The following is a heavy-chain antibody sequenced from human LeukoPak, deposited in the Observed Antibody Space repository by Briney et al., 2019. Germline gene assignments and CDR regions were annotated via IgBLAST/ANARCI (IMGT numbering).Heavy chain of an antibody. J-gene: IGHJ4*02. Sequence: PGGSLRLPCAASGFTVSSNYMSWVRQAPGKGLEWVSVIYSGGSTYYADSVKGRFTISRDNSKNTLYLQMNSLRAEDTAVYYCAREDYDILTGYYIDYWGQGTLVTVSS. D-gene: IGHD3-9*01. CDR3: AREDYDILTGYYIDY. CDR2: IYSGGST. CDR1: GFTVSSNY. V-gene: IGHV3-53*01.